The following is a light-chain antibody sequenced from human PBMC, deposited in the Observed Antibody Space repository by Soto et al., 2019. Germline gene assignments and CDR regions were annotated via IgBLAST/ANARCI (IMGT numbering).Light chain of an antibody. Sequence: EIVMNQSPLSLPVTPGEPAPISFRSSQSLLHSNGYNYLDWYLQKPGQSPQLLIYLGSNRASGVPDRFSASGSGTDSTLKISRVEAEDVGVYYCMQALQTPVTFGGGTKVDIK. CDR1: QSLLHSNGYNY. CDR3: MQALQTPVT. J-gene: IGKJ4*01. V-gene: IGKV2-28*01. CDR2: LGS.